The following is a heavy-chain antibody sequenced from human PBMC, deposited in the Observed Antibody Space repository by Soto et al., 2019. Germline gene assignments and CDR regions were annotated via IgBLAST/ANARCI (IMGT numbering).Heavy chain of an antibody. Sequence: GASVKVSCKASGYTFTSYGISWVRQAPGQGLEWMGWISAYNGNTNYAQKLQGRVTMTTDTSTSTAYMELRSLRSDDTAVYYCARSPVYCSSTSCYSEYFQHWGQGTLVTVSS. CDR1: GYTFTSYG. J-gene: IGHJ1*01. V-gene: IGHV1-18*01. CDR3: ARSPVYCSSTSCYSEYFQH. CDR2: ISAYNGNT. D-gene: IGHD2-2*02.